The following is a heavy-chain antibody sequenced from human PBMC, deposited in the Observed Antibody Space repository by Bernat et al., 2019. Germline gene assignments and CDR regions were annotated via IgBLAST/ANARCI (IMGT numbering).Heavy chain of an antibody. J-gene: IGHJ6*03. CDR2: IYSGGST. D-gene: IGHD1-26*01. V-gene: IGHV3-53*05. CDR1: GFTVSSNY. CDR3: ARVRGSRSYYYYYYYYMDV. Sequence: EVQLVETGGGLIQPGGSLRLSCAASGFTVSSNYMSWVRQAPGKGLEWVSVIYSGGSTYYADSVKGRFTISRDNSKNTLYLQMNSLRAEDTAVYYCARVRGSRSYYYYYYYYMDVWGKGTTVTVSS.